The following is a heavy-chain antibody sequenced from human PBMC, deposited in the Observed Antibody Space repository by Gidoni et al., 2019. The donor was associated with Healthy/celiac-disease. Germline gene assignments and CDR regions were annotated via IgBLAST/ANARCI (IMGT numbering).Heavy chain of an antibody. CDR1: GFTFSSYD. CDR2: IGTAGDT. D-gene: IGHD3-3*01. CDR3: ARGHYDFWSGYYDHYDYGMDV. J-gene: IGHJ6*02. V-gene: IGHV3-13*01. Sequence: EVQLVESGGGLVQPGGSLRLSCAASGFTFSSYDMHWVRQATGKGLEWVSAIGTAGDTYYPGSVKGRFTISRENAKNSLYLQMNSLRAGDTAVYYCARGHYDFWSGYYDHYDYGMDVWGQGTTVTVSS.